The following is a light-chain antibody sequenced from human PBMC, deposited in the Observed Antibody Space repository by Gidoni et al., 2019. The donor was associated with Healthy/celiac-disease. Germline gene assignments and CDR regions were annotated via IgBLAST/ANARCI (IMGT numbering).Light chain of an antibody. CDR3: QQYGSSPYS. CDR2: GGS. V-gene: IGKV3-20*01. Sequence: EIVLTQSPGTLSLSPGERATLSCRASQSVSSSYLAWYQQKPGQAPRLLIYGGSSRATGIPDRFSGRGSGTDFTLTISRLEPEDFAVYYCQQYGSSPYSFGQXTKLEIK. CDR1: QSVSSSY. J-gene: IGKJ2*03.